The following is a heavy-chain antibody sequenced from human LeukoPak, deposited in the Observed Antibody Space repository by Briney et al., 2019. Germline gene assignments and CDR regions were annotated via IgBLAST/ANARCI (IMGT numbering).Heavy chain of an antibody. CDR2: IIPIFGTA. D-gene: IGHD5-18*01. CDR1: GGTFSSYA. CDR3: ARDSGGYSYGYKDY. J-gene: IGHJ4*02. Sequence: SVTVSCTASGGTFSSYAISWVRQAPGQGLEWMGGIIPIFGTANYAQKFQGRVTITADESTSTAYMELSSLRSEDTAVYYCARDSGGYSYGYKDYWGQGTLVTVSS. V-gene: IGHV1-69*13.